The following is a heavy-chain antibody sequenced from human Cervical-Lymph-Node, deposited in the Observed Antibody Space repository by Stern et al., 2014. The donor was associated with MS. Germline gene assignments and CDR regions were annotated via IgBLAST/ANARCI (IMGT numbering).Heavy chain of an antibody. D-gene: IGHD3-3*01. V-gene: IGHV1-18*01. CDR3: ARDSLIRTFGVEEGMDV. CDR1: GYFFTSYG. Sequence: QLVQSGAEVKKPGASVKVSCKASGYFFTSYGISWVRQAPGQGLEWMGWISAYNGDTNYAQNVQGRVTMTTDTSTNTAYMELSSLRSDDTALYYCARDSLIRTFGVEEGMDVWGQGTTVTVSS. CDR2: ISAYNGDT. J-gene: IGHJ6*02.